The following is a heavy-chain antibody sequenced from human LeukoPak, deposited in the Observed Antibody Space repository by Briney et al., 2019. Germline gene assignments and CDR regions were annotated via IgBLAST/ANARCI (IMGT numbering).Heavy chain of an antibody. Sequence: ASVKVPCKASGHTFTGYYMHWVRQAPGQGLEWMGWMNPNRGNTDYAQKFQGRVTITRNTSISTAYMELSSLRSEDTAVYYCARGRRSGPSPLGYWGQGTLVTVSS. D-gene: IGHD2-8*02. CDR1: GHTFTGYY. CDR2: MNPNRGNT. V-gene: IGHV1-8*03. J-gene: IGHJ4*02. CDR3: ARGRRSGPSPLGY.